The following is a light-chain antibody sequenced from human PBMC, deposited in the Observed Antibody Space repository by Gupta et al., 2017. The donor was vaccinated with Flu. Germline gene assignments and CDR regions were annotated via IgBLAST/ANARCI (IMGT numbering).Light chain of an antibody. CDR3: QQKNDWPRT. Sequence: PATLSGSPRERATLSCRASQSVTSNLAWYQHKPGQAPRLLIYGASTRATGIPVRFSGSGSGTEFTLTISSLQSEDFALYYCQQKNDWPRTFGQGTKVEIK. CDR2: GAS. V-gene: IGKV3-15*01. J-gene: IGKJ1*01. CDR1: QSVTSN.